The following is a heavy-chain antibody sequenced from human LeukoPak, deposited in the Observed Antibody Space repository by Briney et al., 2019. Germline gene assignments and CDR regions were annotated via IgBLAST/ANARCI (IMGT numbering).Heavy chain of an antibody. CDR3: ARAFPYYYYGMDV. CDR2: ISSSSNYI. J-gene: IGHJ6*02. V-gene: IGHV3-21*01. Sequence: GGSLRLSCAASGFTFSSYSMNWVRQAPGKGLEWVSSISSSSNYIYYADSVKGRFTISRDNAKNSLYLQMNSLRAEDTAVYYCARAFPYYYYGMDVRGQGTTVTVSS. CDR1: GFTFSSYS.